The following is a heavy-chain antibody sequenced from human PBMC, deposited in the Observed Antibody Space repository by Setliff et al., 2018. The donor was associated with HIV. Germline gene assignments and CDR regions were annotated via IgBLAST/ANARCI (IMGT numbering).Heavy chain of an antibody. V-gene: IGHV1-18*01. Sequence: GASVKVSCKASGYTFTSYAMNWVRQAPGQGLEWMGWISAYNGNTNYAQKLQGRVTMTTDTSTSTAYMELRSLRSDDTAVYYCARRARESTALHSDWNDVLFFDYWGQGTLVTVSS. D-gene: IGHD1-1*01. CDR1: GYTFTSYA. CDR2: ISAYNGNT. CDR3: ARRARESTALHSDWNDVLFFDY. J-gene: IGHJ4*02.